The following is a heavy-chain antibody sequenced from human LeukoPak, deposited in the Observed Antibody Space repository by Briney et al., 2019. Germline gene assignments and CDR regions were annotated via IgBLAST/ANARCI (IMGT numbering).Heavy chain of an antibody. J-gene: IGHJ4*02. V-gene: IGHV4-39*01. CDR3: ERIDWGSPVTTGRQPFDY. Sequence: PSETLSLTCTVSGGSISSISYYWRWIRQPPGQGLELSGHIYYSGTTYDNPSLKGRVAIYVDRYKHQLSLRLTSVNAADTAVYYCERIDWGSPVTTGRQPFDYWGLGPLVTVSS. CDR1: GGSISSISYY. D-gene: IGHD4-17*01. CDR2: IYYSGTT.